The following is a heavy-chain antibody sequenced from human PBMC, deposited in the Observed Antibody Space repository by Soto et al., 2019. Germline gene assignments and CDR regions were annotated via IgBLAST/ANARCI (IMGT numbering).Heavy chain of an antibody. CDR1: GYTFTSYA. CDR2: INAGNGNT. CDR3: ARGGSLYWYFGL. Sequence: GASVKVSCKASGYTFTSYAMHWVRQAPGQRLEWMGWINAGNGNTKYSQKFQGRVTITRDTSASTAYMELSSLRSEDTAVYYCARGGSLYWYFGLWGRGTPVTVSS. D-gene: IGHD1-26*01. V-gene: IGHV1-3*01. J-gene: IGHJ2*01.